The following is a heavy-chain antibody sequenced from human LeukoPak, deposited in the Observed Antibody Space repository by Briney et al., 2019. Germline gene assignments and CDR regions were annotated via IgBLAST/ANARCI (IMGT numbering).Heavy chain of an antibody. CDR2: IYTSGST. D-gene: IGHD3-3*01. Sequence: SETLSLTCTVSGGSISSYYWSWIRQPAGKGLEWIGRIYTSGSTNYNPSLKSRVTMSVDTSKNQFSLKLSSVTAADTAVYYCARVTTIFGDGGWFDPWGQGTLVTVSS. CDR1: GGSISSYY. V-gene: IGHV4-4*07. J-gene: IGHJ5*02. CDR3: ARVTTIFGDGGWFDP.